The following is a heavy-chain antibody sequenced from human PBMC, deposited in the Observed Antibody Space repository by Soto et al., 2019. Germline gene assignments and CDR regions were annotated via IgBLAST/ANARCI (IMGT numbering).Heavy chain of an antibody. Sequence: DLEESEGGVVQPGTSLRLSCVASGFTFSSYGMHWVRQAPGKGLEWVAVIPNTENKKYYADSVKGRFTISRDNSQNTLFLQMDSLMSEDTAMYYCARTAGGRVRGALDIWGQGTMVTVS. CDR2: IPNTENKK. V-gene: IGHV3-30-3*01. D-gene: IGHD6-13*01. CDR1: GFTFSSYG. CDR3: ARTAGGRVRGALDI. J-gene: IGHJ3*02.